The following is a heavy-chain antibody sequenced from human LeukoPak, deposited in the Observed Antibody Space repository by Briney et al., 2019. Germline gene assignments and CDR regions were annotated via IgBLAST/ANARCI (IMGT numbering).Heavy chain of an antibody. Sequence: PSETLSLTCTVPGGSISSGSYYWSWIRQPAGKGLEWIGRIYTSGSTNYNPSLKSRVTISVDTSKNQFSLKLSSVTAADTAVHYCARTIYSGYDYWGQGTLVTVSS. D-gene: IGHD5-12*01. J-gene: IGHJ4*02. CDR2: IYTSGST. V-gene: IGHV4-61*02. CDR3: ARTIYSGYDY. CDR1: GGSISSGSYY.